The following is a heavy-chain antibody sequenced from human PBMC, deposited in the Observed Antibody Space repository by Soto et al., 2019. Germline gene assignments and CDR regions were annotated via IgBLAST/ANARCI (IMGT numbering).Heavy chain of an antibody. D-gene: IGHD3-10*01. J-gene: IGHJ6*02. CDR1: GGTFSSYA. CDR3: AREGGSGNYRYYAMDV. Sequence: QVQLVQSGAEVKKPGSSVKVSCKASGGTFSSYAISWVRQAPGQGLEWMGGIIPIFGTANYAQKFQGRVTITADEATSTGYMELRSLRSEDTAVYYCAREGGSGNYRYYAMDVWGQGTTVTVSS. V-gene: IGHV1-69*12. CDR2: IIPIFGTA.